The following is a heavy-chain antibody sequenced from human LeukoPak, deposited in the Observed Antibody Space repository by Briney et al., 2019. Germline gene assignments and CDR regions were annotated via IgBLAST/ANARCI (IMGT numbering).Heavy chain of an antibody. Sequence: GRSLRLSCAASGFTFSSYAMHWVRQAPGKGLEWVAVISYDGSNNYYADSVKGRFTISRDNSKNTLYLQMNSLRAEDTAVYYCARAQQQLDYWGQGTLVTVSS. V-gene: IGHV3-30*04. CDR3: ARAQQQLDY. J-gene: IGHJ4*02. CDR1: GFTFSSYA. CDR2: ISYDGSNN. D-gene: IGHD6-13*01.